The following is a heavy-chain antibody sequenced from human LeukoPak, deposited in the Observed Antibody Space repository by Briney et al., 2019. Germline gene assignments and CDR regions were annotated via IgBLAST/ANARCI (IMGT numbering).Heavy chain of an antibody. J-gene: IGHJ4*02. CDR2: INPNSGGT. CDR3: ARGFITMVRGVILPFDY. Sequence: ASVKVSCKASGYTLTGYYMHWVRQAPGQGLEWMGWINPNSGGTNYAQKFQGRVTMTRDTSISTAYMELSRLRSDDTAVYYCARGFITMVRGVILPFDYWGQGTLVTVSS. D-gene: IGHD3-10*01. V-gene: IGHV1-2*02. CDR1: GYTLTGYY.